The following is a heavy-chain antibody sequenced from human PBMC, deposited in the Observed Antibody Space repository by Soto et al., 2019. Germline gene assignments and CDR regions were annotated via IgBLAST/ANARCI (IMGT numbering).Heavy chain of an antibody. CDR2: INAGNGNT. J-gene: IGHJ5*02. D-gene: IGHD6-13*01. Sequence: GASVKVSCKASGYTFTSYAMHWVRQAPGQRLEWMGWINAGNGNTKYSQKFQGRVTITRDTSASTAYMELSSLRSEDTAVYYCARDRFILRYGHSSSIGSAFDPWGQGTLVTVSS. CDR1: GYTFTSYA. CDR3: ARDRFILRYGHSSSIGSAFDP. V-gene: IGHV1-3*01.